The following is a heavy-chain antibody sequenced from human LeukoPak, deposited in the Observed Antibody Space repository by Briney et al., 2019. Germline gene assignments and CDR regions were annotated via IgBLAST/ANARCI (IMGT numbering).Heavy chain of an antibody. D-gene: IGHD1-26*01. V-gene: IGHV3-21*01. J-gene: IGHJ3*02. CDR3: ARVVGATDAFDI. CDR2: ISSSSSYI. Sequence: GGSLRLSCAASGFTFSSYSMNWVRQAPGKGLEWVSSISSSSSYIYYADSVKGRFTISRDNAKNSLYLQMNSLRAEDTAVYYCARVVGATDAFDIWGQGTMVTVSS. CDR1: GFTFSSYS.